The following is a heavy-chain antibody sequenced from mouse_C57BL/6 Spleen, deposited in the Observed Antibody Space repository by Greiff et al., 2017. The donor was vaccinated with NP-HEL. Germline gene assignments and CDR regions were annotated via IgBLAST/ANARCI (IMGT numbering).Heavy chain of an antibody. Sequence: VQLQQSGPELVKPGASVKISCKASGYAFSSSWMNWVKQRPGKGLEWIGRIYPGDGDTNYNGKFKGKATLTADKSSSTAYMQLSSLTSEDSAVYFCARGGIYYDYDPYYFDYWGQGTTLTVSS. J-gene: IGHJ2*01. CDR2: IYPGDGDT. V-gene: IGHV1-82*01. D-gene: IGHD2-4*01. CDR3: ARGGIYYDYDPYYFDY. CDR1: GYAFSSSW.